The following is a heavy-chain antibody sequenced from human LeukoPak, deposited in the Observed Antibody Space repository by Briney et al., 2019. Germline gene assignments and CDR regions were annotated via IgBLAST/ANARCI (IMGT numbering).Heavy chain of an antibody. V-gene: IGHV3-30-3*01. J-gene: IGHJ4*02. CDR1: GFTFSSYA. CDR3: ARDLYGSGDY. Sequence: GRSLRLSCAASGFTFSSYAMHWVRQAPGKGLEWVAVISYDGSNKYYADSVKGRFTISRDNSKNTLYLQMNSLRAEDTAVYYCARDLYGSGDYWGQGTLVTVSS. D-gene: IGHD6-19*01. CDR2: ISYDGSNK.